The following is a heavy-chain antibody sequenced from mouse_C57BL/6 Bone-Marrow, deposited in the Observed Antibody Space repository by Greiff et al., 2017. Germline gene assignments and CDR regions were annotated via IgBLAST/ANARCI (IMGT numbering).Heavy chain of an antibody. CDR2: FHPYNDDT. Sequence: QVQLQQSGAELVKPGASVKMSCKASGYTFTTYPIEWMKQNHGKSLEWIGNFHPYNDDTKYNEKFKGKATLTVEKSSNTVYLELSRLTSDDSAVYACAKSITFFYSFDHWGKGTTLTVSS. V-gene: IGHV1-47*01. CDR1: GYTFTTYP. CDR3: AKSITFFYSFDH. J-gene: IGHJ2*01. D-gene: IGHD1-1*01.